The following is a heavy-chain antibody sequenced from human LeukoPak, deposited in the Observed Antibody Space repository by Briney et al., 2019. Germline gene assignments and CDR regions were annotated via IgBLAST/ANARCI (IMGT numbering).Heavy chain of an antibody. V-gene: IGHV4-61*02. D-gene: IGHD2/OR15-2a*01. CDR1: GGSISSGSCY. Sequence: SETLSLTCTVSGGSISSGSCYWSWIRQPAGKGLEWIGRIYTSGSTNYNPSLKSRVTISVDTSKNQFSLKLSSVTAADTAVYYCAADDYFASDIWGQGTMVTVSS. J-gene: IGHJ3*02. CDR2: IYTSGST. CDR3: AADDYFASDI.